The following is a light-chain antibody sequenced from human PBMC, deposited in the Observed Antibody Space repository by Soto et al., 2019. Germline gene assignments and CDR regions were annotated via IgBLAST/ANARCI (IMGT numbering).Light chain of an antibody. J-gene: IGKJ2*01. V-gene: IGKV3-11*01. Sequence: EIVLTQSPATLSLSPGGRATLSCRASQSVSSYLAWYQQKPGQAPRLLIYDASNRATGIPARFSGSGSGTDFTLTISSLEPEDFAVYYCQRRSNWPPYTFGQGTKLEIK. CDR1: QSVSSY. CDR2: DAS. CDR3: QRRSNWPPYT.